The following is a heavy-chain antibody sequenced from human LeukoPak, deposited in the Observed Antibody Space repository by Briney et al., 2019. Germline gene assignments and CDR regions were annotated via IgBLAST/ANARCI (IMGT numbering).Heavy chain of an antibody. D-gene: IGHD3-22*01. CDR2: IRYDGSNK. V-gene: IGHV3-30*02. CDR1: GFTFSSYG. CDR3: AKWKDYYDSSGYYGVYYYYMDV. J-gene: IGHJ6*03. Sequence: GGSLRLSCAASGFTFSSYGMHWVRQAPGKGLEWVAFIRYDGSNKNYADSVKGRFTISRDNSTNTLYLQMNSLRAEDTAVYYCAKWKDYYDSSGYYGVYYYYMDVWGKGTTVTVSS.